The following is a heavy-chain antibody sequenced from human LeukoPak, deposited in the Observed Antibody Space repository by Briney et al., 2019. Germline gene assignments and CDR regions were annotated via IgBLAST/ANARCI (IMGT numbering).Heavy chain of an antibody. CDR3: ARGSRFGRYFDY. V-gene: IGHV3-13*04. Sequence: SGGSLRLSCAASGFTFSTYDMHWVRQGTGKGLEWVSAIGTAGDTYYPDSVKGRFTISRENAKNSLYLQMNSLRAGDTAVYYCARGSRFGRYFDYWGQGTLVTVSS. J-gene: IGHJ4*02. CDR1: GFTFSTYD. D-gene: IGHD3-16*01. CDR2: IGTAGDT.